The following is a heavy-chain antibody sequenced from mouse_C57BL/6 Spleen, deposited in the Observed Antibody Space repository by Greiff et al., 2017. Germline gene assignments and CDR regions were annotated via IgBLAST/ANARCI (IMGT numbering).Heavy chain of an antibody. Sequence: VQLQQPGAELVKPGASVKMSCKASGYTFTSYWITWVKQRPGQGLEWIGDIYPGSGSTNYNEKFKSKATLTVDTSSSTAYMQLSSLTSEDSAVYYCARSGSNYVRDYFDYWGQGTTLTVSS. V-gene: IGHV1-55*01. D-gene: IGHD2-5*01. CDR3: ARSGSNYVRDYFDY. CDR2: IYPGSGST. CDR1: GYTFTSYW. J-gene: IGHJ2*01.